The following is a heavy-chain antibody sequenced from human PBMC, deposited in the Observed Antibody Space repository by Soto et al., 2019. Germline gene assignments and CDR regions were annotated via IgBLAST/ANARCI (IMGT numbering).Heavy chain of an antibody. CDR1: GFSFSDHY. CDR2: ISGVGDSM. D-gene: IGHD1-26*01. J-gene: IGHJ4*02. Sequence: QVQLVESGGGLVKPGGSLRLSCVASGFSFSDHYMSWVRQAPGQGLEWLSYISGVGDSMNYADSVRGRFIISRDNAKKSLFLQVNSLRAEDTAMYVCARGGGTFYRHWGQGALVIVSS. V-gene: IGHV3-11*01. CDR3: ARGGGTFYRH.